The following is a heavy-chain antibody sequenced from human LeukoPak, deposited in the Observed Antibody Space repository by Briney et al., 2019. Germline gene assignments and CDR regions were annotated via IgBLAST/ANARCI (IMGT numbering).Heavy chain of an antibody. CDR1: GGSISGSY. V-gene: IGHV4-59*01. CDR2: IYYSGST. D-gene: IGHD2-15*01. Sequence: SSETLSRTCSVSGGSISGSYWTWIRQPPGKGLEWIGYIYYSGSTNYNTSLKSRVTTSVDTTQNQFSLKLSSVTAADTAVYYCGGRHCSGGSCYVDNWGQGTLVTVS. CDR3: GGRHCSGGSCYVDN. J-gene: IGHJ4*02.